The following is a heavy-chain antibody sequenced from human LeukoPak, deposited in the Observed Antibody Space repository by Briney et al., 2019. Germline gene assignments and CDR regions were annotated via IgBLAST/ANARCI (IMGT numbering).Heavy chain of an antibody. Sequence: SQTLSLTCTVSGGSISSGSYYWSWIRQPAGKGLEWIGRIYTSGSTNYNPSLKSRVTISVDTSKNQFSLKLSSVTAADTAVYYCARDAPDYYYYYYYMDVWGKGTTVTISS. CDR1: GGSISSGSYY. D-gene: IGHD2-21*01. CDR3: ARDAPDYYYYYYYMDV. V-gene: IGHV4-61*02. CDR2: IYTSGST. J-gene: IGHJ6*03.